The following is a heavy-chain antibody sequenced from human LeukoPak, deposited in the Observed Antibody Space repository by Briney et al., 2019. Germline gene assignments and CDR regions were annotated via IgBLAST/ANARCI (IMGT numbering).Heavy chain of an antibody. J-gene: IGHJ6*02. Sequence: ASVKVSCKASGYTFTNYTLNWVRQAPGQGLEWMGWIDTNTGNPTYAQGFIGRFVFSLDTSVTTAYLQISSLKAEDTAVYYCARGRRQTYDFWSGYYYYYYGMDVWGQGTTVTVSS. CDR3: ARGRRQTYDFWSGYYYYYYGMDV. CDR2: IDTNTGNP. V-gene: IGHV7-4-1*02. D-gene: IGHD3-3*01. CDR1: GYTFTNYT.